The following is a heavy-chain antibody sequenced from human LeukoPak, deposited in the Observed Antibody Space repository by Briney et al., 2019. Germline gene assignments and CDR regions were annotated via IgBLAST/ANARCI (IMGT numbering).Heavy chain of an antibody. CDR3: AVGIAVAGPFDY. CDR1: GDSISIYY. D-gene: IGHD6-19*01. Sequence: SETLSLTCTVSGDSISIYYWSWIRQPPGKGLEWIGYIYYSGSTNYNPSLKSRVTISVDTSKNQFTLKLSSVTAADTAVYYCAVGIAVAGPFDYWGQGTLVTVSS. V-gene: IGHV4-59*01. J-gene: IGHJ4*02. CDR2: IYYSGST.